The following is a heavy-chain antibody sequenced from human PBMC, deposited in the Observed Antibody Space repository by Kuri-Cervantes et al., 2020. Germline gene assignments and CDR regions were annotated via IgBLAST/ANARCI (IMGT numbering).Heavy chain of an antibody. CDR1: GGSISSGDYY. Sequence: SETLSLTCTVSGGSISSGDYYWSWIRQPPGKGLEWIGYIYYSGSTYYNPSLKSRVTISVDTSKNRFSLKLSSVTAADTAVYYCARESSYYYGSGSYKYYYGMDVWGQGTTVTVSS. CDR2: IYYSGST. CDR3: ARESSYYYGSGSYKYYYGMDV. V-gene: IGHV4-30-4*01. J-gene: IGHJ6*02. D-gene: IGHD3-10*01.